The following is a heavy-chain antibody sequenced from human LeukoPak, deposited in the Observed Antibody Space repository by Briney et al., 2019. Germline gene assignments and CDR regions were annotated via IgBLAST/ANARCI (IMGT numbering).Heavy chain of an antibody. CDR3: AKPYRSGLYYFDC. J-gene: IGHJ4*02. V-gene: IGHV3-23*01. CDR1: GFDFSSYA. D-gene: IGHD3-3*01. Sequence: PGGSLRLSCAASGFDFSSYAMSWVRQVPGKGLEWVSGISGSGGSTFYSDSGKGRFTVSRDNSGNTLYLQMNSLRAEDTALYYCAKPYRSGLYYFDCWGQGTLVTVSS. CDR2: ISGSGGST.